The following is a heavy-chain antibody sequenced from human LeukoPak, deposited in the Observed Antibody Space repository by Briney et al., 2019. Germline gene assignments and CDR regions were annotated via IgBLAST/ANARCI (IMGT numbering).Heavy chain of an antibody. D-gene: IGHD3-10*01. CDR3: ARAHYYGSGSYYYYYYYYMDV. Sequence: SETLSLTCTVSGGSISSYYWSWIRQPPGKGLVWIGYIHYSGSTHYNPSLKSRVSISVDTSKNQFSLKLSSVTAADTAVYYCARAHYYGSGSYYYYYYYYMDVWGKGTTVTISS. V-gene: IGHV4-59*01. J-gene: IGHJ6*03. CDR2: IHYSGST. CDR1: GGSISSYY.